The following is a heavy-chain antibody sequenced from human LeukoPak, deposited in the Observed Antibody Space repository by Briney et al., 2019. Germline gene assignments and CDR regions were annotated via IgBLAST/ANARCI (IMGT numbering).Heavy chain of an antibody. CDR3: AKGTYRDGYLFDY. V-gene: IGHV3-43D*03. J-gene: IGHJ4*02. CDR1: GFTFDDYA. CDR2: ISWDGGST. D-gene: IGHD5-24*01. Sequence: GGSLRLSCAASGFTFDDYAMHWVRQAPGKGLEWVSLISWDGGSTYYADSVKGRFTISRDNSKNSLYLQMNSLRAEDTALYYCAKGTYRDGYLFDYWGQGTLVTVSS.